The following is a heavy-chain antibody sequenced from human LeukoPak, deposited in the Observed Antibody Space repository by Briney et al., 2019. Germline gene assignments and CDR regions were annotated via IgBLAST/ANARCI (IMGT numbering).Heavy chain of an antibody. Sequence: GGSLRLSCEGAGFTFSTYAMSWVRQAPGKGLEWVSSLSSGGSYYADSVRGRFTISRDNAKNSLYLHMNSLRAEDTAVYYCARVGNFDYWGQGTLVTVSS. CDR3: ARVGNFDY. J-gene: IGHJ4*02. V-gene: IGHV3-23*01. CDR2: LSSGGS. CDR1: GFTFSTYA.